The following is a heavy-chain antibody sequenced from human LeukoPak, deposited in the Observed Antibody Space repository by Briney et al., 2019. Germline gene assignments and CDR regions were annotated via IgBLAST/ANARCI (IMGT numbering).Heavy chain of an antibody. D-gene: IGHD3-16*01. Sequence: GGSLGLSCAASGFTFSSYAMSWVRQAPGKGLEWVSAISGSGGSTYYADSVKGRFTISRDNSKNTLYLQMNSLRAEDTAVYYCAKRAGSGSLYYYYYYGMDVWGQGTTVTVSS. V-gene: IGHV3-23*01. CDR1: GFTFSSYA. CDR2: ISGSGGST. J-gene: IGHJ6*02. CDR3: AKRAGSGSLYYYYYYGMDV.